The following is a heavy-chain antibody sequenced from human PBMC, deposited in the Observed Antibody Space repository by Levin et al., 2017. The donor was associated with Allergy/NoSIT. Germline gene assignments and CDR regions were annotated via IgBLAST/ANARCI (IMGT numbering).Heavy chain of an antibody. CDR2: FNPNSVGT. D-gene: IGHD3-10*01. CDR1: GYTFTGYF. CDR3: ARDYSGSGSYYNLFDS. J-gene: IGHJ4*02. V-gene: IGHV1-2*02. Sequence: ASVKVSCKASGYTFTGYFIHWVRQAPGQGLEWMGWFNPNSVGTTYAQKFQGRVTMTSDTSISTAYMELRGLRSDDTAVYYCARDYSGSGSYYNLFDSWGQGTLVTVSS.